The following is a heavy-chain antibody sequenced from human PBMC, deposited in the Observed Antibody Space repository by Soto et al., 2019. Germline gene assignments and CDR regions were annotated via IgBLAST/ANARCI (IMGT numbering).Heavy chain of an antibody. CDR3: ANDWNYGWFDP. D-gene: IGHD1-7*01. V-gene: IGHV1-2*02. Sequence: ASVNVSCKASGYTFTGYYMHWVRQAPGQGLELMGWINPNSGGTNYAQKFQGRVTMTRXXXXXXAXMXLXXXXSDDTAVYYCANDWNYGWFDPWGQGTLVTVSS. CDR2: INPNSGGT. CDR1: GYTFTGYY. J-gene: IGHJ5*02.